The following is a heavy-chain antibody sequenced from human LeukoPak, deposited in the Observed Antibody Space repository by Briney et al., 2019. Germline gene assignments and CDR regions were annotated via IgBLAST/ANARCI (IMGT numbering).Heavy chain of an antibody. Sequence: SETLSLICTVSGDSIRSYYWSWIRQPPGKGLEWNGEIHHSGSTNYNPSLKSRVTISVDTSKNQFSLKLISVTAADTGVYYCAWGYSANGRRGAAAVYWGQGTLVTVSS. CDR3: AWGYSANGRRGAAAVY. V-gene: IGHV4-34*01. CDR1: GDSIRSYY. J-gene: IGHJ4*02. CDR2: IHHSGST. D-gene: IGHD6-13*01.